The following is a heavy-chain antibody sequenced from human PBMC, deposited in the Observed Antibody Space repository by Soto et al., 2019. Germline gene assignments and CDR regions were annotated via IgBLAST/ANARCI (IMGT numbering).Heavy chain of an antibody. J-gene: IGHJ4*02. V-gene: IGHV4-61*01. CDR3: AREDMSGTYYFDY. D-gene: IGHD1-26*01. Sequence: QVQLQESGPGLVKPSETLSLTCTVSGAPVSSETHFWTWIRQPPGKGLEWIGYMYYSGITNSNPALKRRVTLSVDRYRNQFSLSLNSVTAADTAVYYCAREDMSGTYYFDYWGPGMQVTVSS. CDR1: GAPVSSETHF. CDR2: MYYSGIT.